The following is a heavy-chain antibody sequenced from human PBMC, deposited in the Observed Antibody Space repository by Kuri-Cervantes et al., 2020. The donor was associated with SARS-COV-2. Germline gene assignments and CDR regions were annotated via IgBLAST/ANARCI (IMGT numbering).Heavy chain of an antibody. CDR2: IWYGGSNR. J-gene: IGHJ4*02. Sequence: GESLKISCAASGFTFSSYGMHWVRQAPGMGLEWVAVIWYGGSNRYYADSVKGRFTISRDNSKNTLYLQMNSLRAEDTAVYYCAKDFWSGYYYFDYRSQGTLVTVSS. D-gene: IGHD3-3*01. CDR3: AKDFWSGYYYFDY. V-gene: IGHV3-30*02. CDR1: GFTFSSYG.